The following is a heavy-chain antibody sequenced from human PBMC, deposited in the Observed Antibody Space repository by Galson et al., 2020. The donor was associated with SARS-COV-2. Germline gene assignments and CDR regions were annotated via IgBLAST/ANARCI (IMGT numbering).Heavy chain of an antibody. J-gene: IGHJ3*02. CDR3: ARVGLGYCSSTSCQNAFDI. D-gene: IGHD2-2*01. Sequence: PSETLSLTCTVSGGSISSYYWSWIRQPAGKGLEWIGRIYTSGSTNYNPPLKSRVTMSVDTSKNQFSLKLSSVTAADTAVYYCARVGLGYCSSTSCQNAFDIWGQGTMVTVSS. CDR2: IYTSGST. CDR1: GGSISSYY. V-gene: IGHV4-4*07.